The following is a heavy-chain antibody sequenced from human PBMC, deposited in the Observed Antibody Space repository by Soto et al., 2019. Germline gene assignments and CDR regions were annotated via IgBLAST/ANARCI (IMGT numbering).Heavy chain of an antibody. CDR2: ISYDGTNK. D-gene: IGHD3-3*01. CDR1: GFTFSSYA. CDR3: ARAIAIFGVVTPPDY. J-gene: IGHJ4*02. Sequence: QVQLVESGGGVVQPGRSLRLSCAASGFTFSSYAMHWVRQAPGKGLEWVAVISYDGTNKYYGDSVKGRFTISRDNSKNTLYLQMNSLRAEDTAVYYCARAIAIFGVVTPPDYWGQGTLVTVSS. V-gene: IGHV3-33*05.